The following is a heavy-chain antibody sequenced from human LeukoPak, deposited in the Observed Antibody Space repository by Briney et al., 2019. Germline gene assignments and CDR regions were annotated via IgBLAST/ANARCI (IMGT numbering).Heavy chain of an antibody. Sequence: SGGSLRLSCAASGFTFSSYGMHWVRQAPGKGLEWAAVISYDGSNKYYADSVKGRFTISRDNSKNTLYLQMNSLRAEDTAVYYCAKELHDFGGSKGPDAFDIWGQGTMVTVSS. CDR1: GFTFSSYG. CDR2: ISYDGSNK. CDR3: AKELHDFGGSKGPDAFDI. V-gene: IGHV3-30*18. D-gene: IGHD4-23*01. J-gene: IGHJ3*02.